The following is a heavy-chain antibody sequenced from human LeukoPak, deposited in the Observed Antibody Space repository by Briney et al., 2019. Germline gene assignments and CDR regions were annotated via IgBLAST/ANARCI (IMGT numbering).Heavy chain of an antibody. D-gene: IGHD3-16*01. V-gene: IGHV4-34*01. CDR1: GGSFSGYY. CDR3: ARDAVMWGFDP. J-gene: IGHJ5*02. Sequence: SETLSPTCAVYGGSFSGYYWSWIRQPPGKGLEWIGEINHSGSTNYNPSLKSRVTISVDTSKNQFSLKLSSVTAADTAVYYCARDAVMWGFDPWGQGTLVTVSS. CDR2: INHSGST.